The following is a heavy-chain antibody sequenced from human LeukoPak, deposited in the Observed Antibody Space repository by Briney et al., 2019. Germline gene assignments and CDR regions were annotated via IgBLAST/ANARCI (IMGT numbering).Heavy chain of an antibody. CDR3: ARWDYGGNQGIDY. V-gene: IGHV3-21*01. Sequence: GGSLRLSCAASGFTFSSYSMNWVRQAPGKGLEWVSSISSSSSYIYYADSVKGRFTISRDNAKNSLYLQMNSLRAEDTAVYYCARWDYGGNQGIDYWGQGTLVTVSS. D-gene: IGHD4-23*01. CDR1: GFTFSSYS. CDR2: ISSSSSYI. J-gene: IGHJ4*02.